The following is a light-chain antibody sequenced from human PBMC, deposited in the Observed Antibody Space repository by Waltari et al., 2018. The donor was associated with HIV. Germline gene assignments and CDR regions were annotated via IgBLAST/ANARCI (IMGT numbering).Light chain of an antibody. V-gene: IGLV1-40*01. Sequence: QSVLTQPPSVSGAPGQRVTISCTGSNSNIGAGYDAHWYQQLPGSAPKLLMFDNRKRPSGVPDRFSGSKSGTSASRVITGLQAADEAVYYGQSYDNSLSNVVFGGGTKLIVL. J-gene: IGLJ2*01. CDR1: NSNIGAGYD. CDR2: DNR. CDR3: QSYDNSLSNVV.